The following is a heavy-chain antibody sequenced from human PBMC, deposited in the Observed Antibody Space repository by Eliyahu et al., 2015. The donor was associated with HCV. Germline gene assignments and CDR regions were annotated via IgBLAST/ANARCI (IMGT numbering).Heavy chain of an antibody. CDR1: GYSFTSYW. J-gene: IGHJ6*02. CDR3: ARHLGAGGKRRGHYYYYGMDV. V-gene: IGHV5-10-1*03. D-gene: IGHD4-23*01. Sequence: EVQLVQSGAEVKKPGESLRISCKGSGYSFTSYWISWVRQMPGKGLEWMGRIDPWYPLTNYRPSLHGHVTTSPDKSISTAYLQWSSLKASDTAMYYCARHLGAGGKRRGHYYYYGMDVWGQGTTVTVSS. CDR2: IDPWYPLT.